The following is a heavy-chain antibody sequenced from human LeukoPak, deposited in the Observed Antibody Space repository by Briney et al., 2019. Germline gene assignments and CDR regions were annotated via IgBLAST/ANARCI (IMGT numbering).Heavy chain of an antibody. CDR1: GGSVNSGSYY. V-gene: IGHV4-61*01. CDR2: IYYRGST. CDR3: ARDRGYGSGSYSFDY. Sequence: SETLSLTCTVSGGSVNSGSYYWSWIRQPPGKGLEWIGNIYYRGSTNYNPSLKSRVTISVDTSKNQFSLKLSSVTAANTAVYYCARDRGYGSGSYSFDYWGQGTRVTVSS. J-gene: IGHJ4*02. D-gene: IGHD3-10*01.